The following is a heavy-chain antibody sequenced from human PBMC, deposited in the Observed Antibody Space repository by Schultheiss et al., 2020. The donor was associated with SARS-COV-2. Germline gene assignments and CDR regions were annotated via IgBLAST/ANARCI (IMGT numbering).Heavy chain of an antibody. CDR1: GFTFSSYA. CDR2: IYSGGST. V-gene: IGHV3-66*02. Sequence: GGSLRLSCAASGFTFSSYAMSWVRQAPGKGLELVSAIYSGGSTYYADSVKGRFTISRHNSKNTLYLQMSSLRAEDTAVYYCARGDYDSSGYSDAFDIWGQGTMVTVSS. J-gene: IGHJ3*02. CDR3: ARGDYDSSGYSDAFDI. D-gene: IGHD3-22*01.